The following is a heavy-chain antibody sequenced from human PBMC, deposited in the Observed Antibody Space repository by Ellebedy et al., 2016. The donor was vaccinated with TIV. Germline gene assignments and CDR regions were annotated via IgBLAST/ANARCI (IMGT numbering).Heavy chain of an antibody. D-gene: IGHD3-16*01. Sequence: PGGSLRLSCAASGFIVSSCFMSWVRQAPGKGLEWVSIIYTDGGTNYTDSVRDRFTISRDDSGNTLDLQMNGLRAEDTAVYYCARDPGGGGDYGDNWFDPWGQGTLVTVSS. V-gene: IGHV3-66*01. CDR2: IYTDGGT. CDR1: GFIVSSCF. CDR3: ARDPGGGGDYGDNWFDP. J-gene: IGHJ5*02.